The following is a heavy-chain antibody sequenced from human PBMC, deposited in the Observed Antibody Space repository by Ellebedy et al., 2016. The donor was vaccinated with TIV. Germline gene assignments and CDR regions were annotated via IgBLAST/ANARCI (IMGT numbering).Heavy chain of an antibody. D-gene: IGHD3-10*01. CDR1: GYTFTSYY. V-gene: IGHV1-2*04. Sequence: ASVKVSXXASGYTFTSYYMHWVRQAPGQGLEWMGIINPNSGGTNYAQKFQGWVTMTRNTSISTAYMELSSLRSEDTAVYYCARGVWFGEPAGDYWGQGTLVTVSS. J-gene: IGHJ4*02. CDR3: ARGVWFGEPAGDY. CDR2: INPNSGGT.